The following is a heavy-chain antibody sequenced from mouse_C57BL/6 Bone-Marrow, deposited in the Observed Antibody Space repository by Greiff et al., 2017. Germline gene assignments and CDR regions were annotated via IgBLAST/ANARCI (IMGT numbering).Heavy chain of an antibody. CDR3: ARGRFYDGYYVPFAY. V-gene: IGHV1-81*01. D-gene: IGHD2-3*01. Sequence: QVQLQQSGAELARPGASVKLSCKASGYTFTSYGISWVKQRTGQGLEWIGEIYPRSGNTYYNEKFKGKATLTADKSSSTAYMELRSLTSEDSAVYFCARGRFYDGYYVPFAYWGQGTLVTVSA. CDR1: GYTFTSYG. J-gene: IGHJ3*01. CDR2: IYPRSGNT.